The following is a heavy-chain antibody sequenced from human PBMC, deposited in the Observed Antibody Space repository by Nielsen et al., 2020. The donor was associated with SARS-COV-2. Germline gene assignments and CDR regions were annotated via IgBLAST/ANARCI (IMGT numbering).Heavy chain of an antibody. V-gene: IGHV3-33*01. CDR3: ARYRYSGRQYYFDY. CDR1: GFTFSSYG. Sequence: GESLKISCAASGFTFSSYGMHWVRQAPGKGLEWVAVIWYDGSNKYYADSVKGRFTISRDNSKNTLYLQMNSLRAEDTAVYYCARYRYSGRQYYFDYWGQGTLVTVSS. CDR2: IWYDGSNK. J-gene: IGHJ4*02. D-gene: IGHD1-26*01.